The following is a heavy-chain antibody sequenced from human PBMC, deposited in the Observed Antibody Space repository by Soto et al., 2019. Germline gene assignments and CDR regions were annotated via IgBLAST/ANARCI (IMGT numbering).Heavy chain of an antibody. Sequence: EVQLVESGGGLVQPGRSLRLSCAASGFTFDDYAMHWVRQAPGKGLEWVSGISWNSGSIGYAESVKGRFTISRDNAKNSLYLKMKSLRAEDTALYYCEKVKGQLWLVRAGWGQGTLVTVSS. J-gene: IGHJ4*02. CDR1: GFTFDDYA. CDR2: ISWNSGSI. V-gene: IGHV3-9*01. CDR3: EKVKGQLWLVRAG. D-gene: IGHD6-19*01.